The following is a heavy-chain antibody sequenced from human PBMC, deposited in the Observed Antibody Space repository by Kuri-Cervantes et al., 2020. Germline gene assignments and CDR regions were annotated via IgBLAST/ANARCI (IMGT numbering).Heavy chain of an antibody. CDR1: GFTFEDYA. CDR2: ISWDSGLI. D-gene: IGHD2-15*01. V-gene: IGHV3-9*01. J-gene: IGHJ4*02. Sequence: LSLTCAASGFTFEDYAMHWVRQAPGRGLEWVSGISWDSGLIDYADSVKGRFTISRDNAKNSIHLQMNSLRPEDTALYYCAKADRGFCEDGICYGAYDYWGQGTLVTVSS. CDR3: AKADRGFCEDGICYGAYDY.